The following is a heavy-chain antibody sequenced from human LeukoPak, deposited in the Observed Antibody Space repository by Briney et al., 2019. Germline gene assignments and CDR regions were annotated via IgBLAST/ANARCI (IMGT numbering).Heavy chain of an antibody. J-gene: IGHJ4*02. CDR1: GGTFSSYA. CDR3: ARAPGYYYDSSGYFY. CDR2: IIPIFGTA. Sequence: SVKVSCKASGGTFSSYAISWVRQAPGQGLEWMGGIIPIFGTANYAQKFQGRVTITADESTSTAYTELSSLRSEDTAVYYCARAPGYYYDSSGYFYWGQGTLVTVSS. V-gene: IGHV1-69*01. D-gene: IGHD3-22*01.